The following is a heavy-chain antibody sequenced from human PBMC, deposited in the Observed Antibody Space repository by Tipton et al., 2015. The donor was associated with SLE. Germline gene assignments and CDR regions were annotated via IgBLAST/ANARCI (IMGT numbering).Heavy chain of an antibody. Sequence: SLRLSCAASGFIFSMHTMTWVRQAPGKGLQWVSGITRDGVTTWSADSVKGRFTISRDNSKNTLYLEMNSLRVEDTAVYYCAKERTRASDLHFRGLIGDAFDIWGQGTMVTVSS. J-gene: IGHJ3*02. CDR1: GFIFSMHT. CDR3: AKERTRASDLHFRGLIGDAFDI. V-gene: IGHV3-23*01. CDR2: ITRDGVTT. D-gene: IGHD3-16*01.